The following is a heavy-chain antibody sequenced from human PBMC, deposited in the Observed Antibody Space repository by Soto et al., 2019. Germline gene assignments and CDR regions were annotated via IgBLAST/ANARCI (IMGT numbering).Heavy chain of an antibody. J-gene: IGHJ6*02. CDR3: ARDLWGYCGTDCYPLDV. Sequence: PSETMSLTCTPSGGSISGHYWSWIRQPPGKGLEWIGYMYNTGSTVYNPSFKSRVTISVDTSKNQFFLKLNSVTAADTAVYYCARDLWGYCGTDCYPLDVWGQGTTVT. CDR2: MYNTGST. D-gene: IGHD2-21*02. V-gene: IGHV4-59*11. CDR1: GGSISGHY.